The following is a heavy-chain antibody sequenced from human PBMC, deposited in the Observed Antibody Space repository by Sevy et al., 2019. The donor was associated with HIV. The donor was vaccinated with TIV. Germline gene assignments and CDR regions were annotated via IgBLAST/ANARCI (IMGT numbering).Heavy chain of an antibody. CDR1: DGSFSGYY. CDR3: ARSPPVVVVPGAPSWFDP. D-gene: IGHD2-2*01. Sequence: SETLSLTCAVHDGSFSGYYWNWIRQLPGKGLEWIGEINESGITYYNPSLKSRVSISVDTSKKQFSLKLNSVTAADTAVYFCARSPPVVVVPGAPSWFDPWGQGTLVTVSS. CDR2: INESGIT. J-gene: IGHJ5*02. V-gene: IGHV4-34*01.